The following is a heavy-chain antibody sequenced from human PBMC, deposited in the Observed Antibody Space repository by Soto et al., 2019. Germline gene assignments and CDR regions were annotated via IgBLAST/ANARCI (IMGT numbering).Heavy chain of an antibody. J-gene: IGHJ4*02. CDR2: ISYDGSNK. D-gene: IGHD6-6*01. V-gene: IGHV3-30*18. Sequence: QVQLAESGGGVVQPGRSLRLSCAASGFTFSSYGMHWVRQAPGKGLEWVAVISYDGSNKYYADSVKGRFTISRDNSKNTLYLQMNSLRAEDTAVYYCAKGGAARHSDYWGQGTLVTVSS. CDR1: GFTFSSYG. CDR3: AKGGAARHSDY.